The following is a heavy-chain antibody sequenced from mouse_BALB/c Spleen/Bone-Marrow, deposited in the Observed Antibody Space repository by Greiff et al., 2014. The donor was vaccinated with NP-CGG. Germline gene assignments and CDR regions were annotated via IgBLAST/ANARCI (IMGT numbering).Heavy chain of an antibody. CDR2: IDPANGDT. J-gene: IGHJ1*01. D-gene: IGHD1-1*01. V-gene: IGHV14-3*02. Sequence: VQLQQSXSELVKPGASVKLSCAASGFNIKDTYIHWVKQRPEQGLEWIGRIDPANGDTKYDPKFQGKATITADTSSNTAYLQLSSLTSEDTAVYYCTRPSFYYGSSYWYFDVWGAGTTVTVSS. CDR3: TRPSFYYGSSYWYFDV. CDR1: GFNIKDTY.